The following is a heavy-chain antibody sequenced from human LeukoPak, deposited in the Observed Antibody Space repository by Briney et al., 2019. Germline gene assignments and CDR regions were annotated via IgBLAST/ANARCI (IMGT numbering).Heavy chain of an antibody. CDR1: GFIFSSYG. J-gene: IGHJ4*02. D-gene: IGHD2-2*01. CDR3: AKDLDDIVVVPAATFDY. V-gene: IGHV3-30*02. CDR2: IRYDGSNK. Sequence: GGSLRLSCAASGFIFSSYGMHWVRQAPGKGLEWVAFIRYDGSNKYYADSVKGRFTISRDNSKNTLYLQMNSLRAEDTAVYYCAKDLDDIVVVPAATFDYWGQGTLVTVSS.